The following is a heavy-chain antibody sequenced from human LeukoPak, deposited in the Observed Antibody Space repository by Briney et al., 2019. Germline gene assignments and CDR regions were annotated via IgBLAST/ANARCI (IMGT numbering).Heavy chain of an antibody. J-gene: IGHJ3*01. CDR2: ISDNVGST. D-gene: IGHD6-13*01. V-gene: IGHV3-23*01. Sequence: GGSLRLACAASGFTFNNYAMSWVRQAPGKGREGVSTISDNVGSTYYADSVKGRFTISRDNSKNTLYLQMNSLRAEDTAVYYCAEVSGSWFWGQGTMVTVSS. CDR1: GFTFNNYA. CDR3: AEVSGSWF.